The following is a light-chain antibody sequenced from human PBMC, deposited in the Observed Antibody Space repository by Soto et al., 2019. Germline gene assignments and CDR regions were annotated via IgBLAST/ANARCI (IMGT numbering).Light chain of an antibody. CDR1: ESISRDY. CDR2: GAS. CDR3: QQYGGVPYT. Sequence: EIVLTQSPGTLSLSPGQRATLSCRASESISRDYLAWYQQRLGQAPRLLIYGASSGATGIPDRFSGSGSGTDFTLNISRLEPEDFAIYYCQQYGGVPYTFGQGTKLEIK. J-gene: IGKJ2*01. V-gene: IGKV3-20*01.